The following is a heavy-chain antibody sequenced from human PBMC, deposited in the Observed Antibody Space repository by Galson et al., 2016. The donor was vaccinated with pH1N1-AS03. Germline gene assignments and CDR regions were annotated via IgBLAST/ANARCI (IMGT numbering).Heavy chain of an antibody. D-gene: IGHD2-15*01. J-gene: IGHJ3*02. CDR2: ISGYDDDT. Sequence: SVKVSCKASGYTFSTYGVSWVRQAPGQGLEWMGWISGYDDDTNYAQNVAGRVTMTTDKSTSTVYMELRILGSDDPAVYYCARDRGFRPDTFDIRGQGTWVTVSS. CDR1: GYTFSTYG. CDR3: ARDRGFRPDTFDI. V-gene: IGHV1-18*04.